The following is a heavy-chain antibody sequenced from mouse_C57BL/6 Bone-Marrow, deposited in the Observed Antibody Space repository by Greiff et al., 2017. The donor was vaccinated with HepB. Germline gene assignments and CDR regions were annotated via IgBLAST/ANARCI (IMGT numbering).Heavy chain of an antibody. D-gene: IGHD1-2*01. J-gene: IGHJ2*01. CDR2: IDPNSGGT. CDR3: ARLGHYYGNFDD. CDR1: GYTFTSYW. Sequence: QVQLQQPGAELVKPGASVKLSCKASGYTFTSYWMHWVKQRPGRGLEWIGMIDPNSGGTKYNEKFKSKATLTVDKPSSTAYMQLSSLTSEDSAVYDCARLGHYYGNFDDWGQGTTLTVSS. V-gene: IGHV1-72*01.